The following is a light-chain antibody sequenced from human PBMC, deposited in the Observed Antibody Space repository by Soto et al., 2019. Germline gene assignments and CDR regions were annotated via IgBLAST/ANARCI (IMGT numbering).Light chain of an antibody. V-gene: IGKV3-15*01. CDR2: ATS. CDR1: ESASTH. J-gene: IGKJ4*01. CDR3: QQYNKWPLT. Sequence: EIVMTQSPATLSVSPGERATLSCRASESASTHLAWYQQRPGQPPWLLIYATSTRATGIPARFTGSGSGTEFTLPISSLQSEDFAVYYCQQYNKWPLTFGGGTKVEIK.